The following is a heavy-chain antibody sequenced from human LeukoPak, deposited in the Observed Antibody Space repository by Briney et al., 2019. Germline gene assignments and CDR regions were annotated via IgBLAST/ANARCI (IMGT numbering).Heavy chain of an antibody. CDR1: GGPISGYY. D-gene: IGHD4-11*01. CDR3: ARSTTVTTWGVWFDP. CDR2: IYYSGST. J-gene: IGHJ5*02. V-gene: IGHV4-59*08. Sequence: SETLSLTCTVSGGPISGYYWSWIRQPPGKGLEWIRYIYYSGSTNYNPSLKSRVTISVDTSKNQFSLKLSSVTAADTAVYYCARSTTVTTWGVWFDPWGQGTLVTVSS.